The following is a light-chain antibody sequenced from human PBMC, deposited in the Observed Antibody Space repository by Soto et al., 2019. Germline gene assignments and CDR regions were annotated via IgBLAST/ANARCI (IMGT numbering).Light chain of an antibody. CDR2: DAS. J-gene: IGKJ3*01. Sequence: EIVLTQSPATLSLSPGERATPSCRASQSVSSYLAWYQQKPGQAPRLLIYDASNRATGIPARFSGSGSGTDFTLTISSLEPEDFAIYYCQQYNNWPPRATFGPGTKVDIK. CDR3: QQYNNWPPRAT. V-gene: IGKV3-11*01. CDR1: QSVSSY.